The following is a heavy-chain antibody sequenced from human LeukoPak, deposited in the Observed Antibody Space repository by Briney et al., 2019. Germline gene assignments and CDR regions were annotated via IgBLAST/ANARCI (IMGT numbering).Heavy chain of an antibody. Sequence: SETLSLTCAVYGGSFSGYYWSWIRQPPGKGPEWIGEINHSGSTNYNPSLKSRVTISADTSKNQFSLKLSSVTAADTAVYYCARMYRRVVVITTNYYYGMDVWGQGTTVTVSS. CDR1: GGSFSGYY. CDR2: INHSGST. D-gene: IGHD3-22*01. V-gene: IGHV4-34*01. J-gene: IGHJ6*02. CDR3: ARMYRRVVVITTNYYYGMDV.